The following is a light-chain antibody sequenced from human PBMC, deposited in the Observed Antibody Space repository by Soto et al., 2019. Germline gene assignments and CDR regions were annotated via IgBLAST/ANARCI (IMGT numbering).Light chain of an antibody. CDR2: GAS. Sequence: EIVLTQSPGTLSLSPGERATLSCRASQSVSNYLAWYQRKPGQAPRLLIYGASSRATGIPDRFSGSGSGTDFTLTISRLEPEDFAVYYCHQYGGSPQTVGQGTKVDI. CDR1: QSVSNY. J-gene: IGKJ1*01. V-gene: IGKV3-20*01. CDR3: HQYGGSPQT.